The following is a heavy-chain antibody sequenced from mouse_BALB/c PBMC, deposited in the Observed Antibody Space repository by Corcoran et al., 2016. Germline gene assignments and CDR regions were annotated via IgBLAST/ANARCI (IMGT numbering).Heavy chain of an antibody. Sequence: EIQLQQSGPELMKPGASVKISCKASGYSFTSYYMHWVKQSHGKSLEWIGYIDPFNGGTSYNQKFKGKATLTVDKSSSTAYMHLSSLTSEDSAVYYCARRDYDYTLFAYWCQGTLVTVSA. CDR3: ARRDYDYTLFAY. CDR1: GYSFTSYY. CDR2: IDPFNGGT. D-gene: IGHD2-4*01. V-gene: IGHV1S135*01. J-gene: IGHJ3*01.